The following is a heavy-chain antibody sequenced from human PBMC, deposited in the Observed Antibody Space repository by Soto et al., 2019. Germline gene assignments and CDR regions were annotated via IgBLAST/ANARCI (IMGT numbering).Heavy chain of an antibody. CDR2: FNTGNGDT. CDR3: ARVVPLYDRTSPLDY. V-gene: IGHV1-3*04. CDR1: GYTFSTYG. Sequence: ASVKVSCKASGYTFSTYGIHWVRQAPGQRLEWMGWFNTGNGDTKYSQKFQGRVTLTGDTSASTASMELSGLRSADTAAYYCARVVPLYDRTSPLDYWGQGTLVTVSS. J-gene: IGHJ4*02. D-gene: IGHD3-22*01.